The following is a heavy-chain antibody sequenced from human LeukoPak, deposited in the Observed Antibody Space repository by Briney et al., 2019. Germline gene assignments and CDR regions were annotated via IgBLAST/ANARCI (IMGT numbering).Heavy chain of an antibody. J-gene: IGHJ4*02. V-gene: IGHV4-59*01. Sequence: SETLSLTCTVSGGSISTYYWSWIRQPPGKGLEWIGYIHYSGSTDYNPSLRSRATISVDTSKNQLSLKLTSVTAADTAVYYCAREYSSFEYWGQGTLVTVSS. CDR2: IHYSGST. CDR1: GGSISTYY. D-gene: IGHD6-13*01. CDR3: AREYSSFEY.